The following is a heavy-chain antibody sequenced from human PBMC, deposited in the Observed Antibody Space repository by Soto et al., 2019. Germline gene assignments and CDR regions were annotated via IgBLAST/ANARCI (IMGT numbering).Heavy chain of an antibody. Sequence: QVQLVQSGAEVKKPGASVKVSCKASGYTFTSYAMHWVRQAPGQRLEWMGWINAGNGNTKYSQKFQGRVTITRDTSESTAYMELRTLRSEAAYVYPCVTDLQADYWGQGNLVTVSS. V-gene: IGHV1-3*01. J-gene: IGHJ4*02. CDR1: GYTFTSYA. CDR3: VTDLQADY. CDR2: INAGNGNT.